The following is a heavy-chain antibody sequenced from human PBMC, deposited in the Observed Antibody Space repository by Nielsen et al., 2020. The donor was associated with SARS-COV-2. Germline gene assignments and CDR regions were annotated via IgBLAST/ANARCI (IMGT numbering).Heavy chain of an antibody. CDR2: FYHTGST. J-gene: IGHJ4*02. Sequence: GSLRLSCTVSTDSFSDYYWSWFRQPPGQRLEWIGYFYHTGSTRSNPSLMSRVSISGDTSKNQFSLELRSVTAADTAIYYCARQNPLFSTSRPVDWWGQGTLVTVSS. D-gene: IGHD6-6*01. CDR3: ARQNPLFSTSRPVDW. V-gene: IGHV4-59*08. CDR1: TDSFSDYY.